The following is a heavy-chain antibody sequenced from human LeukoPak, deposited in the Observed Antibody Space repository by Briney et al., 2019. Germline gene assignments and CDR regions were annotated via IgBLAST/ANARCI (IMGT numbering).Heavy chain of an antibody. CDR2: INPSGGSA. CDR1: GYTFTRYH. Sequence: ASVKVSCKASGYTFTRYHIHWVRQAPGQGLEWMGVINPSGGSATYAQKFQGRVTLTRDTSTTTVYVEVNSLRSDDTAVYYCAREAIFGVVREYYFDLWGQGTLVTVS. J-gene: IGHJ4*02. V-gene: IGHV1-46*01. D-gene: IGHD3-3*01. CDR3: AREAIFGVVREYYFDL.